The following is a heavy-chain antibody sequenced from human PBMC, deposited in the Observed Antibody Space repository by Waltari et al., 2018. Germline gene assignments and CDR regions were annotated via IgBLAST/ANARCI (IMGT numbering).Heavy chain of an antibody. CDR3: ARRQREYSGPGAFDI. D-gene: IGHD5-12*01. V-gene: IGHV4-34*01. Sequence: QVQLQQWGAGLLKPSETLSLTCAVYGGSFSGSYWSWNRQPPGKGLELIGEINHSGSTNYNPSLKSRVTISVDTSKNQFSLKLSSVTAADTAVYYCARRQREYSGPGAFDIWGQGTMVTVSS. J-gene: IGHJ3*02. CDR2: INHSGST. CDR1: GGSFSGSY.